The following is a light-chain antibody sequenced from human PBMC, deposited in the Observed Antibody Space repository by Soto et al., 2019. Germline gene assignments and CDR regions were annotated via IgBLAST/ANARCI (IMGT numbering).Light chain of an antibody. V-gene: IGKV1-6*01. Sequence: AIQMTQSPSSLSASVGDRVTITCRASQDIRNGLGWYQQRPGKPPKVLIYAASNLQSGVPPRFSGSGFGTDFALTITSLQPEDFATYYCLQDYNRPYTFGQGTKLEF. J-gene: IGKJ2*01. CDR2: AAS. CDR1: QDIRNG. CDR3: LQDYNRPYT.